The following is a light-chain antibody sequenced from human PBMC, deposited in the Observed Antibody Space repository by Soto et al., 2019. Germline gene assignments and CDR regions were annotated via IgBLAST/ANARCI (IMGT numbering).Light chain of an antibody. Sequence: IQLTQSPSSLSASVGDRVTITCRASQGISSYLAWYQQKPGKAPKLLIYAASTLQSGVPSRFSGSGSGADFTLTISSLQPEDFAPYYCQPLNSYPSLGGGTKVDIK. CDR2: AAS. J-gene: IGKJ4*01. V-gene: IGKV1-9*01. CDR1: QGISSY. CDR3: QPLNSYPS.